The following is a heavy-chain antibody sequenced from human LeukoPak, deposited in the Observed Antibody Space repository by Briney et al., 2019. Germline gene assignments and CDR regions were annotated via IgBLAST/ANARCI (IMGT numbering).Heavy chain of an antibody. J-gene: IGHJ6*03. CDR2: FYSNGST. V-gene: IGHV4-61*02. Sequence: SQTLSLTCAVSGDSISSASYCWSWVRQPAGKGLEWIGRFYSNGSTNYNPSLKSRVTISVDTSQNQFSLRLNSVTLADTAVHYCARVNRNFYYDSSGYGHFYYMDVWGKGTTVTVSS. CDR1: GDSISSASYC. CDR3: ARVNRNFYYDSSGYGHFYYMDV. D-gene: IGHD3-22*01.